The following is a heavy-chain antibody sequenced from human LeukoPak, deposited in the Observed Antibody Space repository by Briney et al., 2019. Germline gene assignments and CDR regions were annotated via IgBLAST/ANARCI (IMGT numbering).Heavy chain of an antibody. J-gene: IGHJ6*04. V-gene: IGHV3-21*01. CDR2: ISSSSSYI. Sequence: PGGSLRLSCVASGFTFSQYWMTWVRQAPGKGLEWVSSISSSSSYIYYADSVKGRFTISRDNAKNSLYLQMNSLRAEDTAVYYCARVWEYCSSTSCENYGMDVWGKGATVTVSS. CDR1: GFTFSQYW. D-gene: IGHD2-2*01. CDR3: ARVWEYCSSTSCENYGMDV.